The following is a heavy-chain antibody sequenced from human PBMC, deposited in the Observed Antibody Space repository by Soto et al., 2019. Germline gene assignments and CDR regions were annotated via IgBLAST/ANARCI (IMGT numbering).Heavy chain of an antibody. J-gene: IGHJ6*02. D-gene: IGHD3-22*01. CDR3: AGFYYDSSGYLPSPYYYYYGMDV. CDR1: GFTFSTYG. Sequence: LRLSCAASGFTFSTYGMHWVRQAPGKGLEWVAVIWYDGSSKFYADSVKGRFTISRDNSKNTLYLQMNSLRAEDTALYYCAGFYYDSSGYLPSPYYYYYGMDVWGQGTTVTVSS. V-gene: IGHV3-33*01. CDR2: IWYDGSSK.